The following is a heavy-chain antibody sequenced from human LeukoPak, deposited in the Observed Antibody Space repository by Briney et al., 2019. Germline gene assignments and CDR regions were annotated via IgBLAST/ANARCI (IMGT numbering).Heavy chain of an antibody. Sequence: GGSLRLSCADSGFTFSSYWMHWVRQAPGKGLVWISRIDSDGSTTNYADSVKGRFTISRDNAKNTLYLQMNSLRAEDTAMYYCARGSAVTGVHWGQGTLVTVSS. V-gene: IGHV3-74*01. CDR2: IDSDGSTT. CDR3: ARGSAVTGVH. D-gene: IGHD1-14*01. CDR1: GFTFSSYW. J-gene: IGHJ4*02.